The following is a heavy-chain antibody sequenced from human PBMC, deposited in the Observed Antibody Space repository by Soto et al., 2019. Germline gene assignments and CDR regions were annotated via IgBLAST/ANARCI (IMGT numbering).Heavy chain of an antibody. CDR3: ARRTAAGTGYIDY. V-gene: IGHV4-59*08. Sequence: KQSQTLSLTCTVSGGSISSYYWSWIRQPPGKGLEWIGYIYYSGSTNYNPSLKSRVTISVDTSKNQFSLKLSSVTAADTAVYYCARRTAAGTGYIDYWGQGTLVTVSS. CDR1: GGSISSYY. CDR2: IYYSGST. J-gene: IGHJ4*02. D-gene: IGHD6-13*01.